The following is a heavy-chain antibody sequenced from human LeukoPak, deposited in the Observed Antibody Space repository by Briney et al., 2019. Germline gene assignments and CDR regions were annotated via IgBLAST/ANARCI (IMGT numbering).Heavy chain of an antibody. CDR2: IKRDGSEK. CDR1: GFTFTDYW. V-gene: IGHV3-7*01. Sequence: GGSLRLSCAASGFTFTDYWMNWVRQAPGKGLEWVANIKRDGSEKNYVDSLKGRFTISRDNAKNSLYLQMNSLRVEDTAVYYCAGGSGWLTDYSGQGTLVTVSS. CDR3: AGGSGWLTDY. D-gene: IGHD5-12*01. J-gene: IGHJ4*02.